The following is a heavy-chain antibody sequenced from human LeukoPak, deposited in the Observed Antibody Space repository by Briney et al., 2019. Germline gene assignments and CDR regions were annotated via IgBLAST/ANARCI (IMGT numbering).Heavy chain of an antibody. J-gene: IGHJ4*02. CDR2: INPNSGGT. CDR3: ARDQNYYDSSGYYGIDC. Sequence: GASVKVSCKASGYTFTGYYMHWVRQAPGQRLEWMGWINPNSGGTNYAQKFQDRVTMTRDTSISTAYMELSRLRSDDTAVYYCARDQNYYDSSGYYGIDCWGQGTLVTVSS. D-gene: IGHD3-22*01. V-gene: IGHV1-2*02. CDR1: GYTFTGYY.